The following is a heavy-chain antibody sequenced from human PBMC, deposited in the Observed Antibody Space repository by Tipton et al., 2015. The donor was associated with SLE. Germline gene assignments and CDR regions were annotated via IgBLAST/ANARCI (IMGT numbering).Heavy chain of an antibody. V-gene: IGHV4-59*02. D-gene: IGHD6-13*01. CDR1: GGSVNTFY. CDR2: IYYTGST. Sequence: TLSLTCTVSGGSVNTFYWSWIRQPPGKGLEWIGYIYYTGSTNYNPALKNRVTISLDTSKNQFSLKLRSVTAADTAVYYCARDPMRSSSWTYYYYGMDVWGQGTTVTVSS. J-gene: IGHJ6*02. CDR3: ARDPMRSSSWTYYYYGMDV.